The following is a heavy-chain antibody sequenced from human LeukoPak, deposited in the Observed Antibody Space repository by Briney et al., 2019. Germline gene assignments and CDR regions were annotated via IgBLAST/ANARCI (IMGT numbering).Heavy chain of an antibody. Sequence: GGSLRLSCAASGFTFSSYAMHWVRQAPGKGLEWVAVISYDGSNKYYADSVKGRFTISRDNSKNTLYLQMNSLRAEDTAVYYCARGRPYWGQGTLVIVSS. V-gene: IGHV3-30-3*01. CDR2: ISYDGSNK. CDR1: GFTFSSYA. J-gene: IGHJ4*02. CDR3: ARGRPY.